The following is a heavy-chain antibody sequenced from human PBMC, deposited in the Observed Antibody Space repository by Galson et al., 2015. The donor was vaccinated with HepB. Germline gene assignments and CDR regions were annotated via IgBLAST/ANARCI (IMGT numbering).Heavy chain of an antibody. Sequence: SLRLSCAASGFTFSSYEMNWVRQAPGKGLEWVSYISSSGSTIYYADSVKGRFTISRDNAKNSLYLQMNSLRAEDTAVYYCARDTNGLYDSSGYYFDYWGQGTLVTVSS. CDR2: ISSSGSTI. D-gene: IGHD3-22*01. CDR1: GFTFSSYE. V-gene: IGHV3-48*03. CDR3: ARDTNGLYDSSGYYFDY. J-gene: IGHJ4*02.